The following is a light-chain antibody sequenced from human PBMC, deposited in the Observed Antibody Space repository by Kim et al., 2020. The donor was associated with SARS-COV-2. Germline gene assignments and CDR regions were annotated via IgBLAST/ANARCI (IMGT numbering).Light chain of an antibody. CDR3: AAWDDSLHGLV. Sequence: GQSGTIACSGGSSNIGRNPVVWYQQGPGTAPKLLIYDSDQRPSAVPDRFSGSKSGTSVALAISGLQSEDEADYYCAAWDDSLHGLVFGGGTQLTVL. CDR1: SSNIGRNP. CDR2: DSD. V-gene: IGLV1-44*01. J-gene: IGLJ2*01.